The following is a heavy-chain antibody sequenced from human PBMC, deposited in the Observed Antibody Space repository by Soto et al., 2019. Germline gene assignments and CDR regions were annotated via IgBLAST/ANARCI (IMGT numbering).Heavy chain of an antibody. D-gene: IGHD6-19*01. CDR3: AKDYSSGWYGRGLDFDY. CDR1: GFTFDDYA. V-gene: IGHV3-9*01. Sequence: EVQLVESGGGLVQPGRSLRLSCAASGFTFDDYAMHWVRQAPGKGLEWVSGISWNSGSIGYADSVKGRFTISRDNAEESVDVQMGSRRAEDTALYYCAKDYSSGWYGRGLDFDYWGQGTLVTVSS. CDR2: ISWNSGSI. J-gene: IGHJ4*02.